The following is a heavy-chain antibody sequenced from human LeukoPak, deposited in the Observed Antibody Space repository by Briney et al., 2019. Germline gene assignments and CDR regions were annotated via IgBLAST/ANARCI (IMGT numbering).Heavy chain of an antibody. V-gene: IGHV4-34*01. CDR3: ARLYSGSYIY. D-gene: IGHD1-26*01. CDR1: GGSFSGYY. Sequence: SETLSLTCAVYGGSFSGYYWSWIRQPPGKGLEWIGEINHSGSTNYNPSLKSRVAISVDTSKNQFSLKLSSVTAADTAVYYCARLYSGSYIYWGQGTLVTVSS. J-gene: IGHJ4*02. CDR2: INHSGST.